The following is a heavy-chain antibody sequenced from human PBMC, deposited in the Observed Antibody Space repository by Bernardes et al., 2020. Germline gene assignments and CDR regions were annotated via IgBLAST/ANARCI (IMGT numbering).Heavy chain of an antibody. CDR1: GYTFGDYD. CDR2: MNPSNGNT. CDR3: ARTIRSGPGYEYYYYMDV. V-gene: IGHV1-8*01. J-gene: IGHJ6*03. D-gene: IGHD3-10*01. Sequence: ASVKVSCKTSGYTFGDYDINWVRQATGRGLEWLAWMNPSNGNTGFAEKFQGRVTVTWDNSINTAYMEMSSLRSEDTAIYYCARTIRSGPGYEYYYYMDVWGEGTTVTVSS.